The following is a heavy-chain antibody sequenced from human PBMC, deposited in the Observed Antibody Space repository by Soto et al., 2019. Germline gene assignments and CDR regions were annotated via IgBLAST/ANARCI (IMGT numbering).Heavy chain of an antibody. V-gene: IGHV1-18*01. J-gene: IGHJ4*02. Sequence: ASVKVSCKASGYTFSTYGISWVRQAPGQGLEWMGWISAYNGNTNYAQKLQGRVTMTTDTSTSTAYMELRSLRSDDTAMYYCVGTQTAMVPDYWGQGTLVTVSS. CDR2: ISAYNGNT. CDR1: GYTFSTYG. D-gene: IGHD5-18*01. CDR3: VGTQTAMVPDY.